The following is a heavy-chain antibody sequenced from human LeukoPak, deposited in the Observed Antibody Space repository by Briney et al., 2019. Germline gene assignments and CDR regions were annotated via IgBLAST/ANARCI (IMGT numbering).Heavy chain of an antibody. Sequence: AGRSLRLSCAASGFTFDDYAMHWVRQAPGKGLEWVSGISWNSGSIGYADSVKGRFTISRDNAKNSLYLQMNSLRAEDTALYYCAKSQQLGYYYYGMDAWGQGTTVTVSS. CDR3: AKSQQLGYYYYGMDA. CDR1: GFTFDDYA. CDR2: ISWNSGSI. J-gene: IGHJ6*02. V-gene: IGHV3-9*01. D-gene: IGHD6-13*01.